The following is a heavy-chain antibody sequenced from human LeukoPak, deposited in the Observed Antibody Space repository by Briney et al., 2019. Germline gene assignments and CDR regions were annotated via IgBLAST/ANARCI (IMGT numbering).Heavy chain of an antibody. CDR3: ARGTAVAGLPNMDV. CDR2: INHSGSA. V-gene: IGHV4-34*01. D-gene: IGHD6-19*01. CDR1: GESFSGYY. J-gene: IGHJ6*03. Sequence: SETLSLTCAVYGESFSGYYWSWIRQPPGKGLEWIGEINHSGSANYNPSLKSRVSISVDASKDQFSLKLTSVTAADTAVYYCARGTAVAGLPNMDVWGKGTTVIVSS.